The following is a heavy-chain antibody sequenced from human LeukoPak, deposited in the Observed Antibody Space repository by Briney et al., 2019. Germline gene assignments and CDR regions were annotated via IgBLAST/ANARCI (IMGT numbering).Heavy chain of an antibody. CDR1: GFIFDDYA. CDR2: ISWDSDSI. Sequence: PGGSLRLSCAASGFIFDDYAMHWVRQAPGKGLEGASGISWDSDSIDYADSVKGRFTISRDNAKNSLYLQMNSLRAEDMALYYCAKGGGGRLIYYYYMDVWGKGTTVTVSS. J-gene: IGHJ6*03. D-gene: IGHD3-16*01. CDR3: AKGGGGRLIYYYYMDV. V-gene: IGHV3-9*03.